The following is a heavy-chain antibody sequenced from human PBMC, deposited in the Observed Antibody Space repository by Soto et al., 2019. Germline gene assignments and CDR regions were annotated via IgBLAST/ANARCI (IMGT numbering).Heavy chain of an antibody. Sequence: GVSLRLSCAASEFAFSTHAMHGVRQAPGEGLEWVAVISFDGTNKYYADSVKGRFTISRDNSRSTLYLQMNSLRIEDTAVYYCSASRDYNWFDPWGQGTLVTVSS. CDR3: SASRDYNWFDP. D-gene: IGHD2-21*02. CDR1: EFAFSTHA. J-gene: IGHJ5*02. CDR2: ISFDGTNK. V-gene: IGHV3-30-3*01.